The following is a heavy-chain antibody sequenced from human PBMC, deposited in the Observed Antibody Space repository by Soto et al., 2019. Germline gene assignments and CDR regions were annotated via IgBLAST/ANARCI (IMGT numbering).Heavy chain of an antibody. Sequence: QVQLQESGPGLVKPSQTLSLTCTVSGGSISSGGYYWSWIRQHPGKGLEWIGYIYYSGSTYYNPSLKSRVTISVDTSKNQFSLKLSSVTAADTAVYCCARDTGGQIAVAGTFDYWGQGTLVTVSS. CDR1: GGSISSGGYY. D-gene: IGHD6-19*01. CDR3: ARDTGGQIAVAGTFDY. CDR2: IYYSGST. J-gene: IGHJ4*02. V-gene: IGHV4-31*03.